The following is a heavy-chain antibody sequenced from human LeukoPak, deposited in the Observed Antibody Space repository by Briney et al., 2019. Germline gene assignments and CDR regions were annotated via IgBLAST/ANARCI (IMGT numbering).Heavy chain of an antibody. CDR1: GYTFTGYY. CDR2: IHPNSGGT. J-gene: IGHJ5*02. Sequence: GASVKVSCKTSGYTFTGYYMHWVRQAPGQGLEWMGWIHPNSGGTNYAQKFQGRVTMTRDTSISTAYMELSRLRSDDTAVYYCARDWEYCSGGSCYPNWFDPWGQGTLVTVSS. CDR3: ARDWEYCSGGSCYPNWFDP. D-gene: IGHD2-15*01. V-gene: IGHV1-2*02.